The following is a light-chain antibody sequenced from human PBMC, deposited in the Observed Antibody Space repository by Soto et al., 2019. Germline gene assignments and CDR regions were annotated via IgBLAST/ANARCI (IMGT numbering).Light chain of an antibody. Sequence: QSALTQPPSASGSPGQSVTVSCTGSSSDVGAYNYVSWYQQHPGKAPKLIIFEVNKRPSGFPDRFSGSKSGNTAYLTVSGLQAEDEADSYCSSGGGSKVFGGGTKVTVL. J-gene: IGLJ2*01. CDR3: SSGGGSKV. CDR1: SSDVGAYNY. CDR2: EVN. V-gene: IGLV2-8*01.